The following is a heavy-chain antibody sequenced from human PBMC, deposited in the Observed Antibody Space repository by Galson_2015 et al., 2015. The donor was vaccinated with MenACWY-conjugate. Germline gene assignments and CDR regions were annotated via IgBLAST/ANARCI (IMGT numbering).Heavy chain of an antibody. J-gene: IGHJ6*02. V-gene: IGHV1-58*02. CDR3: AAGERDYYYYGMDV. Sequence: SVKVSCKASGFTFTSSAMQWVRQARGQRLEWIGWIVVGSGNTNYAQRLQERVTITRDMSTSTAYMELSSLRSEDTAVYYCAAGERDYYYYGMDVWGQGTTVSVSS. CDR1: GFTFTSSA. CDR2: IVVGSGNT.